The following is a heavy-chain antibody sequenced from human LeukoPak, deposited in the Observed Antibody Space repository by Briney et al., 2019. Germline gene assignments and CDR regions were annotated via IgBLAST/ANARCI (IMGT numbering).Heavy chain of an antibody. Sequence: GGSLRLSCAASGFTFSSYAMHWVRQAPGKGLEWVAVISYDGSNKYYADSVKGRFTISRDNSKNTLYLQMNSLRAEDTAVYYCAREGVFTDYYYMDVWGKGTTVTVSS. CDR1: GFTFSSYA. CDR3: AREGVFTDYYYMDV. CDR2: ISYDGSNK. D-gene: IGHD6-6*01. V-gene: IGHV3-30*04. J-gene: IGHJ6*03.